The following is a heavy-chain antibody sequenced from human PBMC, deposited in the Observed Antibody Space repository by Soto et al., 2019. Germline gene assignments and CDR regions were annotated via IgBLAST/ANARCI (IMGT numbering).Heavy chain of an antibody. CDR2: ISDTGGGT. CDR1: GVTFSSYA. D-gene: IGHD3-22*01. CDR3: AVGRHKTSGSNTWFDP. Sequence: EMQLLESGGGLVQPGGSLRLSCAASGVTFSSYAMNWVRQAPGKGLEWVSTISDTGGGTFYAGSVKGRFTISRDNSKNTLYLQMHRLRADDSAIYFCAVGRHKTSGSNTWFDPWGRGTQVTVSS. J-gene: IGHJ5*02. V-gene: IGHV3-23*01.